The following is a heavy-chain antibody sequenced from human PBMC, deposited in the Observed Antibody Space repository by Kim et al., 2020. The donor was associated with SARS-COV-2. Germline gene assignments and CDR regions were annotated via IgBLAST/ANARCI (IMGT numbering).Heavy chain of an antibody. V-gene: IGHV3-23*01. J-gene: IGHJ1*01. Sequence: GGSLRLSCAASGFTFSAYAMSWVRQAPGKGLEWVSGISGSEGQRYYGDSVKGRFIISRDNSKNTLHLQMNSLRAEDTAVYYCAKHFGSSGSEFRHWGQGTLVTVSS. CDR1: GFTFSAYA. D-gene: IGHD3-22*01. CDR3: AKHFGSSGSEFRH. CDR2: ISGSEGQR.